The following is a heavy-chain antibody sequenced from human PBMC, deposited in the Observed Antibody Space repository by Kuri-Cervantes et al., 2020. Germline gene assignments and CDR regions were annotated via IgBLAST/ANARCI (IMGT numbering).Heavy chain of an antibody. Sequence: GESLKISCAASGCTFSSYSMNWVRQAPGKGLEGVAVISYDGSNKYYADSVEGRFTISRDNSKNTLYLQMNSLMAEDTAVYYCARGITIFGGVMGPMDVWGQGTTVTVSS. CDR2: ISYDGSNK. CDR1: GCTFSSYS. V-gene: IGHV3-30*03. D-gene: IGHD3-3*01. J-gene: IGHJ6*02. CDR3: ARGITIFGGVMGPMDV.